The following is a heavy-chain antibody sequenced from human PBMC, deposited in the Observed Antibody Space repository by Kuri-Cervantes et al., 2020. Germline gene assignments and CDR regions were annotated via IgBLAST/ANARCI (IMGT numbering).Heavy chain of an antibody. CDR1: GGTFSSYA. CDR2: IYPGDSDT. Sequence: KVSCKASGGTFSSYAISWVRQMPGKGLEWMGIIYPGDSDTRYSPSFQGQVTISADKSISTAYLQWSSLKASDTAMYYCARHMGGSYPNFDYWGQGTLVTVSS. J-gene: IGHJ4*02. D-gene: IGHD1-26*01. V-gene: IGHV5-51*01. CDR3: ARHMGGSYPNFDY.